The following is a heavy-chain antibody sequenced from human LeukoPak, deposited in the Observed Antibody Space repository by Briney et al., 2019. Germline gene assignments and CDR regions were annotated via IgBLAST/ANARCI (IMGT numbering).Heavy chain of an antibody. CDR3: ARGGSEDYFDY. Sequence: GGSPRLSCAASGFTFSSYGMHWVRQAPGKGLEWVAVIWYDGSNKYYADSVKGRFTISRDNSKNALYLQMNSLRAEDTAVYYRARGGSEDYFDYWGQGTLVTVSS. CDR2: IWYDGSNK. J-gene: IGHJ4*02. V-gene: IGHV3-33*01. D-gene: IGHD3-16*01. CDR1: GFTFSSYG.